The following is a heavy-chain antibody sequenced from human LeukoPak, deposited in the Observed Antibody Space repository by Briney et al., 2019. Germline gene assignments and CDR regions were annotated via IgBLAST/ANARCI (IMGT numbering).Heavy chain of an antibody. CDR1: GGSISSGGYY. CDR2: IYYSGST. CDR3: ARDLGYEGAFDI. V-gene: IGHV4-31*03. J-gene: IGHJ3*02. Sequence: SETLSLTCTVSGGSISSGGYYWSWIRQHPGKGLEWIGYIYYSGSTYYNPSLKSRVTISVDTSKNQFSLKLSSVTAVDTAVYYCARDLGYEGAFDIWGQGTMVTVSS. D-gene: IGHD2-15*01.